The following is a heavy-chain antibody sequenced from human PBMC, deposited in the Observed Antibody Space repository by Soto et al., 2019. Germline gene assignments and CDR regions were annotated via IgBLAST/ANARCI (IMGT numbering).Heavy chain of an antibody. CDR2: IIPIFGTA. CDR3: ASGDYYDSSGYLNDAFDI. Sequence: SVKVSCKASGGTFSSYAISWVRQAPGQGLEWMGGIIPIFGTANYAQKFQGRVTITADESTSTAYMELSSLRSEDTAVYHCASGDYYDSSGYLNDAFDIWGQGTMVTVSS. J-gene: IGHJ3*02. V-gene: IGHV1-69*13. CDR1: GGTFSSYA. D-gene: IGHD3-22*01.